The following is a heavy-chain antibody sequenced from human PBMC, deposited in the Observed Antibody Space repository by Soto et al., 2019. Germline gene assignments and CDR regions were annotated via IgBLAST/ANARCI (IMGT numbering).Heavy chain of an antibody. D-gene: IGHD5-12*01. CDR2: ISHLENT. V-gene: IGHV4-30-2*06. CDR3: ARGGGYDSFDY. J-gene: IGHJ4*02. Sequence: ASETLSLTCTVSGASTSYGGFSWSWLRQSPGKGLEWIGYISHLENTYLHPSFKSRLTMSIDRTRNQFSLKLSSVTAADMAVYYCARGGGYDSFDYWGQGVLVTVSS. CDR1: GASTSYGGFS.